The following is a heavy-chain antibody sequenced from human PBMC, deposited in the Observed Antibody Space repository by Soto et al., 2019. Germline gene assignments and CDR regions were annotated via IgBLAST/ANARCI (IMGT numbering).Heavy chain of an antibody. V-gene: IGHV3-7*01. J-gene: IGHJ4*02. CDR2: IKQDGSEK. Sequence: GGSLRLSXAASGFTFSSFWMSWVRQAPGKGLEWVANIKQDGSEKYYVDSVKGRFTISRDNDKNSLYLQMNSLRAEDTAVYYCSRAGPGVRFLEWLLSYFDYWGQGTLVAVSS. D-gene: IGHD3-3*01. CDR1: GFTFSSFW. CDR3: SRAGPGVRFLEWLLSYFDY.